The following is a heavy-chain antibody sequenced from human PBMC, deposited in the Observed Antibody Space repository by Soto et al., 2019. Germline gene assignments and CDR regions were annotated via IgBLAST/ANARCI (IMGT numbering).Heavy chain of an antibody. CDR2: IYYSGST. Sequence: PSETLSLTCTVSAGSVSSGSHYWSWIRQPPGKGLEWIGCIYYSGSTNYNPSLKSRVTMSVDASKNQCSLKLSSVTAADTAVYYCARSEYSNLNWFDPWGQGTLVTVSS. CDR1: AGSVSSGSHY. V-gene: IGHV4-61*01. J-gene: IGHJ5*02. CDR3: ARSEYSNLNWFDP. D-gene: IGHD4-4*01.